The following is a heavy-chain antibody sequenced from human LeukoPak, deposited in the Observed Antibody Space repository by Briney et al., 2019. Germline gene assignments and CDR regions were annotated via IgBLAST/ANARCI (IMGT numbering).Heavy chain of an antibody. J-gene: IGHJ3*02. CDR3: ARGRRTLYKMTPGDAFDI. Sequence: PSETLSLTCAVYGGSFSGYYWSWIRQPPGKGLEWIGEINHSGSTNYNPSLESRVTISVDTSKNQFSPKLSSVTAADTAVYYCARGRRTLYKMTPGDAFDIWGQGTMVTVSS. CDR2: INHSGST. D-gene: IGHD3-16*01. CDR1: GGSFSGYY. V-gene: IGHV4-34*01.